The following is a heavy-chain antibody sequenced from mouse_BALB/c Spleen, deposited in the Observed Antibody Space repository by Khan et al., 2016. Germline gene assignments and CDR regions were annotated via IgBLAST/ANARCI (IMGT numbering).Heavy chain of an antibody. V-gene: IGHV8-12*01. J-gene: IGHJ2*01. CDR3: ARRGGDYFDY. CDR2: IYWDDDK. CDR1: GFSLSTSGMG. Sequence: QVTLKESGPGILQPSQTLSLTCSFSGFSLSTSGMGVSWIRQPSGKGLEWLTHIYWDDDKRYNPALKSRLTISKDTSSNQVFLKITSVATADAATYFCARRGGDYFDYWGQGTTLTVSS.